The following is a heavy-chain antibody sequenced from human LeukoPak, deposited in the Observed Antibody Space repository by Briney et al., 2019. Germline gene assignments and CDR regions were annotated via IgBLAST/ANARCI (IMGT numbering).Heavy chain of an antibody. CDR1: GGSISSYY. CDR3: ARQTAKNVDTARFDH. J-gene: IGHJ4*02. V-gene: IGHV4-59*01. Sequence: SETLSLTCTVSGGSISSYYWSWIRQPPGKGLEWIGYIYYSGSTNYNPSLKSRVTISVDTSKNQFSLKLSSVTAADTAVYYCARQTAKNVDTARFDHWGQGTLVSVSS. D-gene: IGHD5-18*01. CDR2: IYYSGST.